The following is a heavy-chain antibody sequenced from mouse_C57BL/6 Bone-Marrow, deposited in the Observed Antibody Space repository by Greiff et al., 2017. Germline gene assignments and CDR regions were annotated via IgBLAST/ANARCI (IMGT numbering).Heavy chain of an antibody. J-gene: IGHJ4*01. D-gene: IGHD1-1*01. Sequence: QVQLKQSGPGLVQPSQCLSISCTASGFSLTSYGVHWVRQSPGKGLEWLGVIWSGGSTDYNAAFISRLSISTDNSKSQVFFKMNSLQAGYTAIYYCARRILRAMDYRGQGTSVTVSA. CDR3: ARRILRAMDY. CDR2: IWSGGST. V-gene: IGHV2-2*01. CDR1: GFSLTSYG.